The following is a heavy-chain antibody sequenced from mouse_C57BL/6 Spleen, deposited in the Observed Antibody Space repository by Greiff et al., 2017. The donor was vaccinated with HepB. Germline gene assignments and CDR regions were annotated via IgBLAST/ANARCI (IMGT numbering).Heavy chain of an antibody. V-gene: IGHV1-53*01. CDR2: INPSNGGT. J-gene: IGHJ4*01. CDR3: ARSYYDYGAYYAMDY. Sequence: VQLQQPGTELVKPGASVKLSCKASGYTFTSYWMHWVKQRPGQGLEWIGNINPSNGGTNYNEKLKSKATLTVDKSSSTAYMQLSSLTSEDSAVYYCARSYYDYGAYYAMDYWGQGTSVTVSS. D-gene: IGHD2-4*01. CDR1: GYTFTSYW.